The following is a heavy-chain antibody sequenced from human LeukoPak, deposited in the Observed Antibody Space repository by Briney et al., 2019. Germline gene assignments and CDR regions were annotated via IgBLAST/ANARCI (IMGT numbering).Heavy chain of an antibody. CDR3: ARAPKGSGYSYGWSDY. V-gene: IGHV1-46*01. D-gene: IGHD3-22*01. CDR2: INPSGGST. Sequence: ASVKVSCKASGYTFTSYYMHWVRQAPGQGLEWMGIINPSGGSTSYAQKFQGRVTMTRDTSTSTVYMELSSLRSEDTAVYYCARAPKGSGYSYGWSDYWGQGTLVTVSS. J-gene: IGHJ4*02. CDR1: GYTFTSYY.